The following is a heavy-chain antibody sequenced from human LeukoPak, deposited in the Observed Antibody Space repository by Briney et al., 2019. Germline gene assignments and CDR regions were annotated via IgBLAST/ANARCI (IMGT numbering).Heavy chain of an antibody. CDR2: INHSGST. Sequence: PSETLSLTCAVYGGSFSGYCWSWIRQPPGKGLEWIGEINHSGSTNYNPSLKSRVTILVDTSKNQFSLKLSSVTAADTAVYYCARVDTAMVNYWYFDLWGRGTLVTVSS. V-gene: IGHV4-34*01. J-gene: IGHJ2*01. D-gene: IGHD5-18*01. CDR1: GGSFSGYC. CDR3: ARVDTAMVNYWYFDL.